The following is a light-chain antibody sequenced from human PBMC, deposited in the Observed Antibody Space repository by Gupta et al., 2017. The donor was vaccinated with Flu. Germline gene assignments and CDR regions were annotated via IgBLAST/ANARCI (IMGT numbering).Light chain of an antibody. CDR1: SGSVSTSYY. J-gene: IGLJ3*02. V-gene: IGLV8-61*01. CDR3: VRDRGSGIWV. Sequence: QTVVTQEPSFSVSPGGTVTLTCALSSGSVSTSYYPSWYQQTPVQSPRTLIYSTNSRSAGVPDRFSGSILGNKAALTITGAQADDESDYYCVRDRGSGIWVFGGGTKLTVL. CDR2: STN.